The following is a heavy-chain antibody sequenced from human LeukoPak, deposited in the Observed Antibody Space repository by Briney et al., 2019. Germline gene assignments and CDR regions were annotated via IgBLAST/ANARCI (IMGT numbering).Heavy chain of an antibody. J-gene: IGHJ4*02. CDR3: ASLVITAPFDY. D-gene: IGHD3-22*01. V-gene: IGHV1-46*01. CDR2: INPSGGST. CDR1: GYTFTSYY. Sequence: ASVKDSFKASGYTFTSYYMHWVRQAPGQGLEWMGIINPSGGSTSYAQKLQGRVTMTRDTSTSTVYMELSSLRSEDTAVYYCASLVITAPFDYWGQGTLVTVSS.